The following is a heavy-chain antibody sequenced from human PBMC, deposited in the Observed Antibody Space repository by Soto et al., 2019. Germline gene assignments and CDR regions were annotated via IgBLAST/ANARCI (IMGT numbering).Heavy chain of an antibody. J-gene: IGHJ5*02. V-gene: IGHV1-69*05. Sequence: QVQLVQSGAEVKKPGSSVKVSCKASGGTFSSYAISWVRQAPGQGLEWMGGIIPIFGTANYAQKFQGRVTXAXDXXTSTAYMVLSSLRSEDTAVYYCARGGLGYRGWFGPGGQGTLVTVSS. D-gene: IGHD5-12*01. CDR3: ARGGLGYRGWFGP. CDR1: GGTFSSYA. CDR2: IIPIFGTA.